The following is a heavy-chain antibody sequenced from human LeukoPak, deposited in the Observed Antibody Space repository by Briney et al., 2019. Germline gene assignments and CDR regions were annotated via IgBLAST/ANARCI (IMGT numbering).Heavy chain of an antibody. CDR2: INPNSGVT. Sequence: GASVKVSCKASGYTFTGYYMFWVRQAPGQGLEWMGRINPNSGVTNYAQKLQGRVTMTTDTSTSTAYMELRSLRSDDTAVYYCARYGMDVWGQGTTVTVSS. CDR1: GYTFTGYY. CDR3: ARYGMDV. V-gene: IGHV1-2*06. J-gene: IGHJ6*02.